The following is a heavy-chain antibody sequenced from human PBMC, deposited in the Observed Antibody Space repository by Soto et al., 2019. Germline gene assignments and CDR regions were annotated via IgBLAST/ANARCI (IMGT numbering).Heavy chain of an antibody. CDR2: IYYSGST. CDR1: GGSISSSSYY. Sequence: SETLSLTCTVSGGSISSSSYYWGWIRQPPGKGLEWIGSIYYSGSTYYNPSLKSRVTISVDTSKNQFSLKLSSVTAAGTAVYYCARELRVRGVTGDYYYGMDVWGQGTTVT. J-gene: IGHJ6*02. D-gene: IGHD3-10*01. V-gene: IGHV4-39*01. CDR3: ARELRVRGVTGDYYYGMDV.